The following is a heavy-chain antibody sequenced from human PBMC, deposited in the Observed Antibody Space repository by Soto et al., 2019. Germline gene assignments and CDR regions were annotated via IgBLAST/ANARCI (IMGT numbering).Heavy chain of an antibody. CDR1: GGSISSYY. D-gene: IGHD3-10*01. J-gene: IGHJ6*02. CDR2: IYYSGST. CDR3: ARDTYYYGSGSYGMDV. V-gene: IGHV4-59*01. Sequence: QVQLQESGPGLVKPSETLSLTCTVSGGSISSYYWSWIRQPPGKGLEWIGYIYYSGSTKYNPSLKSRVTISVDTSKNQFSLKLSSVTAADTAVYYCARDTYYYGSGSYGMDVWGQGTTVTVSS.